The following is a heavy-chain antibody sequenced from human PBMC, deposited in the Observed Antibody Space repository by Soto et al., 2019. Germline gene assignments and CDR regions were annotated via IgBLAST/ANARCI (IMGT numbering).Heavy chain of an antibody. CDR3: TRERLEVVPFDY. V-gene: IGHV3-49*03. J-gene: IGHJ4*02. CDR2: IRSKAHGGTT. Sequence: GGSLRLSCTTSGFTFGDYGMSWFRQAPGKGLEWVGLIRSKAHGGTTEYAASVKGRFTISRDDFKSIAYLQMSSLKTEDTAVYYCTRERLEVVPFDYWGQGALVTVSS. D-gene: IGHD3-22*01. CDR1: GFTFGDYG.